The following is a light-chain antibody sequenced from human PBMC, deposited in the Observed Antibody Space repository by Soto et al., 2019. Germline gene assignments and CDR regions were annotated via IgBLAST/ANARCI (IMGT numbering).Light chain of an antibody. CDR1: SSDVGAYNY. CDR2: DVA. J-gene: IGLJ2*01. V-gene: IGLV2-11*01. Sequence: QSALTQPRSVSGSPGQSVTISCTGTSSDVGAYNYVSWYQQHPGTAPKLMSYDVAKRPSGVPDRFSGSKSGNTASLTISGLPAEDEADYYCCSYAGSYTVIFGGGTKVTVL. CDR3: CSYAGSYTVI.